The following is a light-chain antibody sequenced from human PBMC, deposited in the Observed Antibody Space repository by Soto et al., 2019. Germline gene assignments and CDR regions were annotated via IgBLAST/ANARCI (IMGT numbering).Light chain of an antibody. V-gene: IGKV3-15*01. CDR1: QSINTK. J-gene: IGKJ1*01. CDR2: DAS. CDR3: QQYDQWWT. Sequence: EIVMTQSPATLSVSPGEGATFSCRASQSINTKIAWYQPKPGQAPRLLIYDASIRATGIPARFSGSGSGTEFSLTINSLQSEDFGVYFCQQYDQWWTFGQGTKVDIK.